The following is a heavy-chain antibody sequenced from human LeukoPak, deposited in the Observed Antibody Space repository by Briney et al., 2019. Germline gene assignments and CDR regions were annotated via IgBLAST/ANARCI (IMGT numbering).Heavy chain of an antibody. CDR1: GFTFSDYY. V-gene: IGHV3-11*01. CDR2: ISSSGSTI. J-gene: IGHJ4*02. CDR3: AREGFSSSSSMYFDY. D-gene: IGHD6-6*01. Sequence: GGSLRLSCAASGFTFSDYYMSWIRQAPGKGLEWVSYISSSGSTIYYADSVKGRFTISRDNAKNSLYLQMNRLRAEDTAVYYCAREGFSSSSSMYFDYWGQGTLVTVSS.